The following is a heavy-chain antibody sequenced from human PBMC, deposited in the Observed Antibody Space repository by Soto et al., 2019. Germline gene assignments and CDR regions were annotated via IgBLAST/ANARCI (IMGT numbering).Heavy chain of an antibody. CDR1: GGSISSGDYY. J-gene: IGHJ5*02. Sequence: SETLSLTCTVSGGSISSGDYYWSWLRQPPGKGLEWIGYIYYSGSTYYNPSLKSRVTISVDTSKNQFSLKLSSVTAADTAVYYCARAYYDPKGYSLDPWGLGTLVTVSS. CDR3: ARAYYDPKGYSLDP. CDR2: IYYSGST. V-gene: IGHV4-30-4*01. D-gene: IGHD3-16*01.